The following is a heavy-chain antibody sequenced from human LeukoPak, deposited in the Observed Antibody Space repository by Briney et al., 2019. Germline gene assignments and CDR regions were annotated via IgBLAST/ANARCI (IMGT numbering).Heavy chain of an antibody. CDR3: ARTVTTLLNWFDP. D-gene: IGHD4-17*01. Sequence: PSETLSLTCTVSGGSISSYYWSWIRQPPGKGLEWIGCIYYSGSTNYNPSLKRRVTISVDTSKNQFSLRLSSVTAADTAVYYCARTVTTLLNWFDPWGKGTLVTVSS. CDR1: GGSISSYY. V-gene: IGHV4-59*01. CDR2: IYYSGST. J-gene: IGHJ5*02.